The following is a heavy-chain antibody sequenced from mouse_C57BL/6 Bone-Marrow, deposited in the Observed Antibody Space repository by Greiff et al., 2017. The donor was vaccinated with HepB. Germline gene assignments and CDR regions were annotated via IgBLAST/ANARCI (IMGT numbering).Heavy chain of an antibody. V-gene: IGHV3-6*01. CDR1: GYSITSGYY. Sequence: EVQRVESGPGLVKPSQSLSLTCSVTGYSITSGYYWNWIRQFPGNKLEWMGYISYDGSNNYNPSLKNRISITRDTSKNQFFLKLNSVTTEDTATYYCARDLTWFAYWGQGTLVTVSA. CDR2: ISYDGSN. J-gene: IGHJ3*01. CDR3: ARDLTWFAY.